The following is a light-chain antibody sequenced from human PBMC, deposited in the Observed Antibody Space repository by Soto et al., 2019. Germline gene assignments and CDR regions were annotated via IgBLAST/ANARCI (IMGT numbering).Light chain of an antibody. Sequence: DIQMTQSPSTLSASVGDRVTITCRASQSISSWLAWYQQKPGKVPKLLIYDASSLESGVPSRSSGSGSGTEFTLTISSLQPDDFATYYCQQYNSYSTFGQGTKVDI. CDR3: QQYNSYST. J-gene: IGKJ1*01. V-gene: IGKV1-5*01. CDR2: DAS. CDR1: QSISSW.